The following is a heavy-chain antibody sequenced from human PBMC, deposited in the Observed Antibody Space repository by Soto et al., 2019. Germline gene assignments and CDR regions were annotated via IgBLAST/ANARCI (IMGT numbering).Heavy chain of an antibody. CDR3: ARRGIAVAGTYGMDV. CDR2: INPSGGST. Sequence: ASVKVSCKASGYTFTSYYMHWVRQAPGQGLEWMGIINPSGGSTSYAQKFQGRVTMTRDTSTSTVYMELSSLRSEDTAVYYCARRGIAVAGTYGMDVWGQGTTVTVSS. D-gene: IGHD6-19*01. J-gene: IGHJ6*02. V-gene: IGHV1-46*01. CDR1: GYTFTSYY.